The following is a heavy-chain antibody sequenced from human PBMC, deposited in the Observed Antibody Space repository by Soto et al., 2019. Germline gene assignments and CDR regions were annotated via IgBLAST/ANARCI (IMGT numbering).Heavy chain of an antibody. CDR2: MNPNSGNG. Sequence: QVQLVQSGAEVKEPGASVKVSCQASGYAFSNNDISWVRHVTGQGIEWMGWMNPNSGNGGYAQKFQGRVTMTRDTSTSTADMELSSLASDDTAIYYCARMATSGTLNWFDPCGQGTLVTVSS. J-gene: IGHJ5*02. CDR3: ARMATSGTLNWFDP. CDR1: GYAFSNND. V-gene: IGHV1-8*01.